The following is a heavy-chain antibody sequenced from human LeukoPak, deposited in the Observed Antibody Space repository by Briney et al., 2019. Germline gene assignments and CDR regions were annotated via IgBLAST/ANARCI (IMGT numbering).Heavy chain of an antibody. D-gene: IGHD1-26*01. V-gene: IGHV1-2*04. CDR3: ARQWELLGFDAFDI. CDR2: INPNSGGT. CDR1: GYTFTGYY. J-gene: IGHJ3*02. Sequence: ASVKVSCKASGYTFTGYYMHWVRQAPGQGLEWMGWINPNSGGTNYAQKFQGWVTMTRDTSISTAYMELSGLRSDDTAVYYCARQWELLGFDAFDIWGQGTMVTVSS.